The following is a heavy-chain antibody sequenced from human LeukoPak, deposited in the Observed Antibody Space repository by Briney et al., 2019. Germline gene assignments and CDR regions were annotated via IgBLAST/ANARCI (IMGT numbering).Heavy chain of an antibody. D-gene: IGHD5-12*01. Sequence: GGSLRLSCAASGFTFSSYSMNWARQAPGKGLEWVSSISSSSSYIYYADSVKGRFTISRDNAKNSLYLQMNSLRAEDTAVYYCARDKSVAYFDYWGQGTLVTVSS. CDR3: ARDKSVAYFDY. CDR2: ISSSSSYI. CDR1: GFTFSSYS. V-gene: IGHV3-21*01. J-gene: IGHJ4*02.